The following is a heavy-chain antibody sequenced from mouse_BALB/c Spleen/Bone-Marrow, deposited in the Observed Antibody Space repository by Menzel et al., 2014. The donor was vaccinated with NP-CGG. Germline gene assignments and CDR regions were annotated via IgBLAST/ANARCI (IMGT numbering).Heavy chain of an antibody. CDR3: ARRNGDY. J-gene: IGHJ2*01. V-gene: IGHV1S81*02. CDR2: INPSNGRT. Sequence: QVQLQQSGAELVKPGASVKLSCKASGYTFTSXWXHWVKRRPXQGLEWIGEINPSNGRTNYNEKFKSKATLTVDKSSSTAYMQLSSLTSEDSAVYYCARRNGDYWGQGTTLTVSS. CDR1: GYTFTSXW.